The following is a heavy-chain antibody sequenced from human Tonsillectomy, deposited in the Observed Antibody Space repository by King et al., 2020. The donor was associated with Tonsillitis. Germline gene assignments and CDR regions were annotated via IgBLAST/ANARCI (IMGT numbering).Heavy chain of an antibody. CDR1: GFTFGDYA. Sequence: VQQVESGGGLVQPGRSLRLSCTASGFTFGDYAMSWFRQAPGKGLEWGGFIRSKAYGGTTEYAASVKGRFTISRDDSKSIAYLQMNSLKTEDTAVYYCTRDYSTSCYDYWGQGTLVTVSS. CDR3: TRDYSTSCYDY. CDR2: IRSKAYGGTT. D-gene: IGHD2-2*01. V-gene: IGHV3-49*03. J-gene: IGHJ4*02.